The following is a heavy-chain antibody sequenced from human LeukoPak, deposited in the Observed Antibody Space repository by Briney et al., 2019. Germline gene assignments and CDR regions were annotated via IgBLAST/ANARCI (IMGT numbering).Heavy chain of an antibody. CDR3: ARGSQAARPFDY. D-gene: IGHD6-6*01. CDR2: INPNSGGA. CDR1: GYTFTGYY. Sequence: ASVKVSCKASGYTFTGYYIHWVRQAPGQGLEWMGWINPNSGGANYAQKFQGRVTMTRDTSISTPYMGLSRLRSDDTAVYYCARGSQAARPFDYWGQGTLVTVSS. J-gene: IGHJ4*02. V-gene: IGHV1-2*02.